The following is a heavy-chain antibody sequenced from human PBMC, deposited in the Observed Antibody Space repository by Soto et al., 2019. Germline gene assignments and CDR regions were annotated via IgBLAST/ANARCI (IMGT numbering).Heavy chain of an antibody. CDR2: ITPNNGDT. Sequence: ASVKVSCKASGYTFETYGSSWVRQAPGQRLEWMGWITPNNGDTNYAQKIQGRVTLTTDTSTTTAYLEVRSLRSDDTAVYYCARDRVTTALSYYYYMDVWGKGTTVTVSS. CDR1: GYTFETYG. D-gene: IGHD4-4*01. CDR3: ARDRVTTALSYYYYMDV. J-gene: IGHJ6*03. V-gene: IGHV1-18*01.